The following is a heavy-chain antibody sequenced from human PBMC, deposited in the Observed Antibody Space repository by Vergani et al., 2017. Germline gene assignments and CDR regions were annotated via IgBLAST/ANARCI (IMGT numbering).Heavy chain of an antibody. D-gene: IGHD4-17*01. Sequence: QVQLVESGGGVVQPGRSLRLSCAASGFTFSSYGMHWVRQAPGKGLEWVAVIWYDGSNKYYADSVKGRFTISRDNSKNTLYLQMNSLRAEDTAVYYCAREKATVTTIDYGGQGTLVTVSS. CDR1: GFTFSSYG. CDR3: AREKATVTTIDY. J-gene: IGHJ4*02. V-gene: IGHV3-33*01. CDR2: IWYDGSNK.